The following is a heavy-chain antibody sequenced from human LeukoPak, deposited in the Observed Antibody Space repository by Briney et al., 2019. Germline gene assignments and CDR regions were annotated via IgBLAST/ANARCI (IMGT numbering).Heavy chain of an antibody. CDR2: FDPEDGET. CDR1: GYTLTELS. CDR3: AIRACSGGSCSYDY. D-gene: IGHD2-15*01. Sequence: ASVKVSCKVSGYTLTELSVHWVRQAPGKGLEWMGGFDPEDGETIYAQKFQGRVTMTEDTSTDTAYMELSSLRSEDTAVYYCAIRACSGGSCSYDYWGQGTLVTVSS. J-gene: IGHJ4*02. V-gene: IGHV1-24*01.